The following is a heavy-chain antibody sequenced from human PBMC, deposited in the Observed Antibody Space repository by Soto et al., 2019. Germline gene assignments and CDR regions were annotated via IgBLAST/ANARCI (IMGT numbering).Heavy chain of an antibody. V-gene: IGHV1-46*01. CDR1: GYTFTSYY. CDR3: ARNLRKQESFPPPHHYYYGMDV. CDR2: INPICGST. Sequence: ASVKVSCKASGYTFTSYYIHWVRQAPGQGLEWMGIINPICGSTSYAQKFQGRVTMTRDTSTSTVYMELSSLRSEDTAVYYCARNLRKQESFPPPHHYYYGMDVWGKGTTVTVS. J-gene: IGHJ6*04.